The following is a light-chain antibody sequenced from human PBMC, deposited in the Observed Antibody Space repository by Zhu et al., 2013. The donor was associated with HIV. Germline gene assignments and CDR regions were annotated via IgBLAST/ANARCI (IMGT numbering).Light chain of an antibody. V-gene: IGKV3-20*01. J-gene: IGKJ1*01. CDR3: QQYNSYPLT. Sequence: DIVLTQSPGTLSLSPGERATLSCRASQSVSSNFLAWYQQRPGQAPRLLISGASNRATGIPDRFSGSGSGTDFTLSISSLQPEDFATYYCQQYNSYPLTFGQGTKVEIK. CDR2: GAS. CDR1: QSVSSNF.